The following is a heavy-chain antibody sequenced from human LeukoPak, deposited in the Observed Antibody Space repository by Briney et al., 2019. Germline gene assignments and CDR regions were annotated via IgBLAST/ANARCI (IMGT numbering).Heavy chain of an antibody. Sequence: TETLSLTCTVSGGSISSYYWSWIRQPPGRGLEWIGYNYYSGNTYYNPSLKSRVTISVDTSKNQFSLKLSSVTAADTAVYYCARVRGGNGFDPWGQGTLVTVSS. CDR3: ARVRGGNGFDP. V-gene: IGHV4-59*08. D-gene: IGHD3-16*01. J-gene: IGHJ5*02. CDR2: NYYSGNT. CDR1: GGSISSYY.